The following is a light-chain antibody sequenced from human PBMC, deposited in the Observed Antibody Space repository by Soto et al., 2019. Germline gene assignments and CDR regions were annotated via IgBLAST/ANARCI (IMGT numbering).Light chain of an antibody. J-gene: IGKJ2*03. CDR3: QHAYVAPYS. Sequence: DIQMTQSSSSVSASLGDTVTITCRASQDINVYLNWYQQKPGEVPKLLIYSGSTLHSGVPSRFTGSGSETDFTLTIRSLHPEDFATYYCQHAYVAPYSLGHGTKVDIK. CDR1: QDINVY. CDR2: SGS. V-gene: IGKV1-39*01.